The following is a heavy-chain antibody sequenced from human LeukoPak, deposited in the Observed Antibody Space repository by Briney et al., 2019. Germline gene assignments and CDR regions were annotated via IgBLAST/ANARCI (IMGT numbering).Heavy chain of an antibody. J-gene: IGHJ4*02. CDR2: ISSSSSYI. CDR3: AREMKDRGFDY. Sequence: GGSLRLSCAASGITFSTDWMTWVRQAPGKGLEWVSFISSSSSYIYYADSVKGRFTISRDNAKNSLYLQMNSLRAEDTAVYYCAREMKDRGFDYWGQGTLVTVSS. V-gene: IGHV3-21*01. CDR1: GITFSTDW.